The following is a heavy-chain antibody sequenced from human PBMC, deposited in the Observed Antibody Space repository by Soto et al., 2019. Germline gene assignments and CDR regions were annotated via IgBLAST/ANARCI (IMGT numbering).Heavy chain of an antibody. Sequence: QVQLVESGGGVVQPGRSLRLSCAASGFIFNSYGMHWIRQAPGKGLEWVAVISYDGSNIFYADSVKGRFTISRDNSNNTLYVQMNSLRGDDTAVYYCARGVRGVATIAIGFYLDYWGQGTLVTTSS. V-gene: IGHV3-30*03. CDR3: ARGVRGVATIAIGFYLDY. CDR2: ISYDGSNI. D-gene: IGHD5-12*01. J-gene: IGHJ4*02. CDR1: GFIFNSYG.